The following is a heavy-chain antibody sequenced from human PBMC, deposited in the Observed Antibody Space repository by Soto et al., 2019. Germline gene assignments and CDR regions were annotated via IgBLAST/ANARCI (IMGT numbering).Heavy chain of an antibody. CDR3: ARDYYDYVWGSYHRGAPFDY. CDR1: GFTFSSYG. J-gene: IGHJ4*02. CDR2: IWYDGSNK. D-gene: IGHD3-16*02. V-gene: IGHV3-33*01. Sequence: PGGSLRLSCAASGFTFSSYGMHWVRQAPGKGLEWGAVIWYDGSNKYYADSVKGRFTISRDNSKNTLYLQMNSLRAEDTAVYYCARDYYDYVWGSYHRGAPFDYWGQGTLVTVSS.